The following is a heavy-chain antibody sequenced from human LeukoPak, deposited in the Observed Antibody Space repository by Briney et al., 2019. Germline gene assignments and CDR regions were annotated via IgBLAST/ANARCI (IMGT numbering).Heavy chain of an antibody. CDR1: GFSLSPSGMG. CDR2: IYWDDDK. CDR3: ALWNYFGSGNSYNGIRRFDP. J-gene: IGHJ5*02. Sequence: SGPTLVNPTQTPTLTCTFSGFSLSPSGMGVGWIRLPPGKALEWLSLIYWDDDKRYSPSLKSRLTITKDTSKNQVVLTMTNMDPVDTATYYCALWNYFGSGNSYNGIRRFDPWGQGTLVTVSS. D-gene: IGHD3-10*01. V-gene: IGHV2-5*02.